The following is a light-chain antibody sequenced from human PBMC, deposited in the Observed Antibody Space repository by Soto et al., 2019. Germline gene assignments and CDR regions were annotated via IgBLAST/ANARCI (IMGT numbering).Light chain of an antibody. CDR3: HQYGSTRWT. Sequence: IVCTQSASTLSLSPGEIATRSCSASQRACSNYLAWYQRNPGKPPRPLTHGASSRATGIQDRLRGRGSGTDFPSTITRLKPEDLPVYSGHQYGSTRWTFGQGPRWIS. CDR2: GAS. V-gene: IGKV3-20*01. CDR1: QRACSNY. J-gene: IGKJ1*01.